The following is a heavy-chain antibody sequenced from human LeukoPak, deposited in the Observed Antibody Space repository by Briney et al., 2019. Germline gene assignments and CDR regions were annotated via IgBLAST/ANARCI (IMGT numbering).Heavy chain of an antibody. CDR2: ISYIGST. Sequence: SETLSLTCGVSDDSFSSHYWTWIRQPPGKGLEWIGYISYIGSTNYNPSLKSRVTISIDTSKKQFPLKPSSVTAADTAVYYCARDLVTVTKGFDIWGQGTMVSVSS. CDR3: ARDLVTVTKGFDI. CDR1: DDSFSSHY. V-gene: IGHV4-59*11. D-gene: IGHD4-17*01. J-gene: IGHJ3*02.